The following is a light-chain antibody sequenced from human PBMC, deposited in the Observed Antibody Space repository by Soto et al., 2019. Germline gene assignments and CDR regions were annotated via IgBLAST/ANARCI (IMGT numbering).Light chain of an antibody. CDR2: SVS. J-gene: IGKJ1*01. CDR3: TQGTHWPRT. CDR1: KSPVYSDGNTH. Sequence: DVVLTQSPLSLPVNFGQPAPISCRSSKSPVYSDGNTHLSWFRKRPGQFPSRLIYSVSTRDSGVTDRFSGSVSGTDFTLEISTVEADDVGIYCCTQGTHWPRTFGQGTKVEVK. V-gene: IGKV2-30*01.